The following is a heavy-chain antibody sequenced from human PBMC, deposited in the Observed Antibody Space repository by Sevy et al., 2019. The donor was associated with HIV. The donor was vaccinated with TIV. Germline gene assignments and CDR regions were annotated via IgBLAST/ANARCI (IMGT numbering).Heavy chain of an antibody. V-gene: IGHV3-21*01. CDR3: ARGYCTGGVCSYIGGDFDY. Sequence: GGSLRLSCAASGFTFSSYSMNWVSQAPGKGLEWVSSISSSSSYIYYADSVKGRLTISRDNAKNSLYLQMNSLRAEDTAVYYCARGYCTGGVCSYIGGDFDYWGQGTLVTVSS. CDR2: ISSSSSYI. J-gene: IGHJ4*02. CDR1: GFTFSSYS. D-gene: IGHD2-8*02.